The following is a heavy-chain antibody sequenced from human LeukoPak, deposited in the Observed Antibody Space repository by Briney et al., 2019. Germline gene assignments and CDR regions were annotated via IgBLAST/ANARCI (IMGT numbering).Heavy chain of an antibody. CDR3: ARVGRYCSSTSCSLQGFDP. D-gene: IGHD2-2*01. CDR2: IIPIFGTA. Sequence: SVKVSCKASGGTFSSYAISWVRQAPGQGLEWMGGIIPIFGTANYAQKFQGRVTITADKSTSTAYMELSSLRSEDTAVYYCARVGRYCSSTSCSLQGFDPWGQGTLVTVSS. J-gene: IGHJ5*02. CDR1: GGTFSSYA. V-gene: IGHV1-69*06.